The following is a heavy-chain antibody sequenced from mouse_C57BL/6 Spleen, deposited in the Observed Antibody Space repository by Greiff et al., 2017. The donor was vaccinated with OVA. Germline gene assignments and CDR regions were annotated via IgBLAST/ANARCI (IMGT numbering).Heavy chain of an antibody. J-gene: IGHJ4*01. CDR3: ARDIYYGFYYAMVY. V-gene: IGHV1-82*01. CDR1: GYAFSSSW. CDR2: IYPGDGDT. Sequence: QVQLQQSGPELVKPGASVKISCKASGYAFSSSWMNWVKQRPGKGLEWIGRIYPGDGDTNYNGKFKGKATLTADKSSSTAYMQLSSLTSEDSAVYFCARDIYYGFYYAMVYGGQGLTDTVSS. D-gene: IGHD2-2*01.